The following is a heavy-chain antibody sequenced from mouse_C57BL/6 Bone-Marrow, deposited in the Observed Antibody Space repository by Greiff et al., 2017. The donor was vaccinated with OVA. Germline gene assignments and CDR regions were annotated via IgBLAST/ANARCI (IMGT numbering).Heavy chain of an antibody. D-gene: IGHD2-5*01. CDR3: TRGYSNYYAMDY. CDR2: IDPETGGT. CDR1: GYTFTDYE. J-gene: IGHJ4*01. V-gene: IGHV1-15*01. Sequence: QVQLQQSGAELVRPGASVTLSCKASGYTFTDYEMHWVKQTPVHGLEWIGAIDPETGGTAYNQKFKGKAILTADKSSSTAYMELRRLTSEDSAVYCGTRGYSNYYAMDYWGQGTSVTVSS.